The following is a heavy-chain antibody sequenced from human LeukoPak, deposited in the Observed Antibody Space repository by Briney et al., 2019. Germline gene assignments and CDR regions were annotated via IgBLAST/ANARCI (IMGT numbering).Heavy chain of an antibody. CDR3: AKGSSPFDY. CDR2: ISANGGGT. Sequence: GGSLRLSCAASGFTFSNYAMSWVRQAPGKGLEWVSAISANGGGTYYADSVKGRFTISRDNSKNTLYLQMNSLRAEDTAVYYCAKGSSPFDYWGQGTLVTISS. J-gene: IGHJ4*02. D-gene: IGHD6-13*01. CDR1: GFTFSNYA. V-gene: IGHV3-23*01.